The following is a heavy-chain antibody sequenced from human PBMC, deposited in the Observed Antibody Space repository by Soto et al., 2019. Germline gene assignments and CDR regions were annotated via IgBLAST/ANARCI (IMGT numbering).Heavy chain of an antibody. Sequence: SETLSLTCTVSGVSISSSSYYWGWIRQPPGKGLEWIGSIYYSGSTYYNPSLKGRVTISVDTSKNQFSLKLSSVTAADTSVYYCASPVAYGDYGRFDPWGQGTLVTVSS. CDR1: GVSISSSSYY. CDR2: IYYSGST. V-gene: IGHV4-39*01. CDR3: ASPVAYGDYGRFDP. J-gene: IGHJ5*02. D-gene: IGHD4-17*01.